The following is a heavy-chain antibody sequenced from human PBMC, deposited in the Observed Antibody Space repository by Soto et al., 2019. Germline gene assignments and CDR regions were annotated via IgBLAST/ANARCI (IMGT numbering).Heavy chain of an antibody. CDR3: ARVRRNKQWLALDY. V-gene: IGHV4-30-4*01. D-gene: IGHD6-19*01. CDR2: IYYSGST. Sequence: SETLSLTCTVSGGSISSGDYYWSWIRQPPGKGLEWIGYIYYSGSTYYNPSLKSRVTISVDTSKNQFSLKLSSVTAADTAVYCCARVRRNKQWLALDYWGQGTLVTVSS. J-gene: IGHJ4*02. CDR1: GGSISSGDYY.